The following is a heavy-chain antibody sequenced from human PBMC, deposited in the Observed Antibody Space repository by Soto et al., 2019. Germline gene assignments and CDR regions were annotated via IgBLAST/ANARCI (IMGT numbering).Heavy chain of an antibody. D-gene: IGHD7-27*01. J-gene: IGHJ4*02. CDR1: GFIFSNYV. Sequence: GGSLRLSCAASGFIFSNYVMHWVRQTPGRGLEWVAAITNDGNNQHYRDSVKGRFTISRDNSKNTLYLQMNSLRAEDTAVYYCARPSLGPNDYWGQGTLVTVSS. CDR2: ITNDGNNQ. V-gene: IGHV3-30*14. CDR3: ARPSLGPNDY.